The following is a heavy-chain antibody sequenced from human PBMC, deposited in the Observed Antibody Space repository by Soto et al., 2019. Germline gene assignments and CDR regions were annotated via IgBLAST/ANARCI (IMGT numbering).Heavy chain of an antibody. V-gene: IGHV1-69*06. CDR1: GGTFSSYA. Sequence: QVQLVQSGAGVKKPGSSVKVSCKASGGTFSSYAISWVRQAPGQGLEWMGGIIPIFGTANYAQKFQGRVTITADKSTSTAYMELSSLRSEDTAVYYCAREKSTTSITMVRGVMDVWGQGTTVTVSS. D-gene: IGHD3-10*01. CDR3: AREKSTTSITMVRGVMDV. CDR2: IIPIFGTA. J-gene: IGHJ6*02.